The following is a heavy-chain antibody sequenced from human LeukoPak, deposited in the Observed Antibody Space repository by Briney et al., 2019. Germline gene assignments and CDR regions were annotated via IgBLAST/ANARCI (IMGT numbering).Heavy chain of an antibody. CDR2: VCICGIV. CDR3: ARHNGFDRGYYYYMDV. Sequence: SETLSLTCTVSGGFINSYYWSWIRQPAGKGLEWIGRVCICGIVNLYTSLKSRITMSVDTCKNQSSLTLTSVTAADTAVYYCARHNGFDRGYYYYMDVWGKGTTVSVSS. J-gene: IGHJ6*03. D-gene: IGHD3-9*01. CDR1: GGFINSYY. V-gene: IGHV4-4*07.